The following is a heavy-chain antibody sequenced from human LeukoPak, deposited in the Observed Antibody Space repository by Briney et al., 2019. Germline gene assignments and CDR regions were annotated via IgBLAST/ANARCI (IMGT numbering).Heavy chain of an antibody. CDR1: GFTFGSYA. CDR3: AKASGYSNYKYYFDY. Sequence: PGGSLRLSCAASGFTFGSYAMSWVRQAPGKGLEWVSAISGSGGSTYYADSVKGRFTISRDNSKNTLYLQMNSLRAEDTAVYYCAKASGYSNYKYYFDYWGQGTLVTVSS. D-gene: IGHD4-11*01. J-gene: IGHJ4*02. V-gene: IGHV3-23*01. CDR2: ISGSGGST.